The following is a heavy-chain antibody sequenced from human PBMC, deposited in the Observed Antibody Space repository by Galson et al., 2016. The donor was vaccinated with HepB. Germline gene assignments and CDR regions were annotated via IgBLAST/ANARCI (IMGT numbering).Heavy chain of an antibody. CDR2: IDMSSRHV. J-gene: IGHJ6*02. CDR1: GFTFSTYT. Sequence: SLRLSCAASGFTFSTYTMHWVRQAPGKGLEWVSVIDMSSRHVFYADSVKGRFAISRDNAKNSLYLQMNSLRAEDTAAYYCARGGVSGTAWVGMDVWGQGTTVTVSS. D-gene: IGHD1-7*01. V-gene: IGHV3-21*01. CDR3: ARGGVSGTAWVGMDV.